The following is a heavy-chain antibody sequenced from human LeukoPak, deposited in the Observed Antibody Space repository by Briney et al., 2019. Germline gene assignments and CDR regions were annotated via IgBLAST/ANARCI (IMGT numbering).Heavy chain of an antibody. CDR1: GFTFNNYA. CDR3: ARGQGIAVAGYYFDY. J-gene: IGHJ4*02. Sequence: PGGSLRLSCAASGFTFNNYAMNWVCQGPGEGLEWVSAISGTGGSAYYADSVKGRFTISRDNSKNTLYLQMNSLRAEDTAVYYCARGQGIAVAGYYFDYWGQGTLVTVSS. D-gene: IGHD6-19*01. V-gene: IGHV3-23*01. CDR2: ISGTGGSA.